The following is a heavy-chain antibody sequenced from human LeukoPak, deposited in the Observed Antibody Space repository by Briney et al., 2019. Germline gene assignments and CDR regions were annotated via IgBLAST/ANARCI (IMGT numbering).Heavy chain of an antibody. CDR2: ISYDGSNK. CDR3: VRGGGGSHQAFDI. V-gene: IGHV3-30*04. CDR1: GFTFSSYA. Sequence: GGSLRLSCAASGFTFSSYAMHWVRQAPGKGLEWVAVISYDGSNKYYADSVKGRFTITRDNSKNTLYLQMNSLRAEDTAVYYCVRGGGGSHQAFDIWGQGTMVTVSS. J-gene: IGHJ3*02. D-gene: IGHD1-26*01.